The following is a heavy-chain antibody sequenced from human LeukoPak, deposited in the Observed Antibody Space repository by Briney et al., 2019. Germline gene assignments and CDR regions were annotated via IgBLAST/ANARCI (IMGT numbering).Heavy chain of an antibody. D-gene: IGHD2-21*02. Sequence: SVKVSRKASGGTFSSYAISWVRQAPGQGLEWMGRIIPIFGTANYAQKFQGRVTITTDESTSTAYMELSSLRSEDTAMYYCAGKVVTAIASNYYFDYWGQGTLVTVSS. CDR1: GGTFSSYA. J-gene: IGHJ4*02. CDR3: AGKVVTAIASNYYFDY. V-gene: IGHV1-69*05. CDR2: IIPIFGTA.